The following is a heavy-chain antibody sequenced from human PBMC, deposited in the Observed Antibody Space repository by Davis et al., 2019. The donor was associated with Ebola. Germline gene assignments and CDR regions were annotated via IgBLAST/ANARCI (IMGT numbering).Heavy chain of an antibody. CDR1: GFSVSSNY. CDR3: ARADRGSSFGY. V-gene: IGHV3-53*01. Sequence: GESLKISCAASGFSVSSNYMSWVRQAPGKGLDWVSVIYTGDSTYYADSVKGRFTISRADSKNTVYLQMNSLRAEDTAVYYWARADRGSSFGYWGQGTLVTVSS. CDR2: IYTGDST. D-gene: IGHD6-6*01. J-gene: IGHJ4*02.